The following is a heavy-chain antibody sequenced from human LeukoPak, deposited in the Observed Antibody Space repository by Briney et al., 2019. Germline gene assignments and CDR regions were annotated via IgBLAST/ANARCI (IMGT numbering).Heavy chain of an antibody. V-gene: IGHV4-39*01. CDR2: MYYSGST. J-gene: IGHJ6*03. Sequence: SETLSLTCAVSGGSISSSNYYWRWIRPPPGKGLEWIGSMYYSGSTYYNPSLKSRVTMSVDTSKNQFSLKLSSVTAADTAVYYCARVGATNYYLYYYMDVWGKGTTVTVSS. CDR3: ARVGATNYYLYYYMDV. D-gene: IGHD1-26*01. CDR1: GGSISSSNYY.